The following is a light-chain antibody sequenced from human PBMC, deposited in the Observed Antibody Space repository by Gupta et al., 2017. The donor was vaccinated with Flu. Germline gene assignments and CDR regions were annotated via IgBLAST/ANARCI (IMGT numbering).Light chain of an antibody. CDR2: LGS. V-gene: IGKV2-28*01. CDR3: MQALQTPRT. Sequence: DIVMTQSPLSLPVTPGEPASISCRSSQSLLHSNGYNYLDWYLQKQGQSPQLLIYLGSNRAAGVPDRFSSRGSGTYMTLKISRVEAEDVGVYYCMQALQTPRTFGGGTKVEIK. J-gene: IGKJ4*01. CDR1: QSLLHSNGYNY.